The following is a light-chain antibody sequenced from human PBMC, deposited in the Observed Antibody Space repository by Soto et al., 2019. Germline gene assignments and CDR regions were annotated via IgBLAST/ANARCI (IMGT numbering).Light chain of an antibody. CDR1: QSVSSN. J-gene: IGKJ4*01. CDR2: DTF. CDR3: QQRSNWPPLT. Sequence: EIVMTHSPATLSVSPVERATLSFSSSQSVSSNLAVYQQKPGQAPRLVIYDTFTRATGLPTRISVGGSGTAFSPTIIRRLAEEDVVFYWQQRSNWPPLTFGGGTKVDIK. V-gene: IGKV3D-15*01.